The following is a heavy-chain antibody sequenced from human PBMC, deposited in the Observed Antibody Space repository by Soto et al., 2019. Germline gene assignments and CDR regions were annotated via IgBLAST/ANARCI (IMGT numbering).Heavy chain of an antibody. V-gene: IGHV3-9*01. D-gene: IGHD3-3*01. J-gene: IGHJ6*01. Sequence: GGSLRLPCAASVFTFDDYAMHLVRQAPGKGLEWVSGISWNSGSIGYADSVKGRFTISRDNAKNSLYLQMNSLRAEDTALYYCAKDVRFLGVYYYYRMEFWAQGTTVTVSS. CDR1: VFTFDDYA. CDR2: ISWNSGSI. CDR3: AKDVRFLGVYYYYRMEF.